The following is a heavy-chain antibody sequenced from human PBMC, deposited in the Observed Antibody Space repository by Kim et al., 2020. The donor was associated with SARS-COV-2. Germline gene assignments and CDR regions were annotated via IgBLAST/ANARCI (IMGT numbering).Heavy chain of an antibody. J-gene: IGHJ4*02. Sequence: SETLSLTCTVSGGSISSGGYYWSWIRQHPGKGLEWIGYIYYSGSTYYNPSLKSRVTISVDTSKNQFPLKLSSVTAADTAVYYCARGLNVPRRFSYVWGSYRPPEPPPDYWGQGTLVTVSS. V-gene: IGHV4-31*03. CDR2: IYYSGST. CDR1: GGSISSGGYY. D-gene: IGHD3-16*02. CDR3: ARGLNVPRRFSYVWGSYRPPEPPPDY.